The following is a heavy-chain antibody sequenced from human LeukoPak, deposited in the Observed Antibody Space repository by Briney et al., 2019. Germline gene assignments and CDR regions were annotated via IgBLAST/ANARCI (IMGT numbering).Heavy chain of an antibody. CDR2: IYHSGST. D-gene: IGHD6-13*01. Sequence: SETLSLTCSVSGSSISHNYYWGWVRQPPGKGLEWIGSIYHSGSTYYNPSLRSRVTISVDTSKNQFFLKLSSVTAADTAVYYCARDVFSGSSWYVGYWGQGTLVTVSS. CDR3: ARDVFSGSSWYVGY. CDR1: GSSISHNYY. J-gene: IGHJ4*02. V-gene: IGHV4-38-2*02.